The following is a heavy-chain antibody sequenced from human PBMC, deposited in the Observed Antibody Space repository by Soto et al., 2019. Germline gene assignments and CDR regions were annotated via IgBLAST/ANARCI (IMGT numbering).Heavy chain of an antibody. CDR2: ISYDGSNK. Sequence: QVQLVESGGGVVQPGRSLRLSCPGSGFTFSAYGMDWVRQAPGKGLEWVAVISYDGSNKYYADSVKGRFTISRDNSKNTLYLQMNSLRAEDTAVYYCAKDRMGAGVRGYFDYWGRGTLVTVSS. CDR1: GFTFSAYG. D-gene: IGHD3-10*01. CDR3: AKDRMGAGVRGYFDY. J-gene: IGHJ4*02. V-gene: IGHV3-30*18.